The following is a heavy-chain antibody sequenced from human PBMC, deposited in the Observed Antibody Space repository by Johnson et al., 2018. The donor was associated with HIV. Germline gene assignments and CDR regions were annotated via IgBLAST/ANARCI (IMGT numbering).Heavy chain of an antibody. D-gene: IGHD6-19*01. Sequence: QVQLVESGGGLVQPGRSLRLSCEASGLTFSNYGMHWVRQAPGKGLEWVAGISHDGWNKHSADSVKGRFTISRDTSKNTMYLQMNSLRAEDTAVYYCAKEVGWLGDAFDIWGQGTMVTVSS. J-gene: IGHJ3*02. V-gene: IGHV3-30*18. CDR1: GLTFSNYG. CDR2: ISHDGWNK. CDR3: AKEVGWLGDAFDI.